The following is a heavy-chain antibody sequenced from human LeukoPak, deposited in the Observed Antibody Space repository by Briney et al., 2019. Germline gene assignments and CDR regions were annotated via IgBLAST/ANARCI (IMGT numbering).Heavy chain of an antibody. CDR3: ATFGGYDRYYFDY. D-gene: IGHD5-12*01. CDR2: IIPIFGTA. J-gene: IGHJ4*02. CDR1: GGTFSSYA. V-gene: IGHV1-69*06. Sequence: ASVTVSCKASGGTFSSYAISWVRQAPGQGLEWMGGIIPIFGTANYAQKFQGRVTITADKSTSTAYMELSSLRSEDTAVYYCATFGGYDRYYFDYWGQGTLVTVSS.